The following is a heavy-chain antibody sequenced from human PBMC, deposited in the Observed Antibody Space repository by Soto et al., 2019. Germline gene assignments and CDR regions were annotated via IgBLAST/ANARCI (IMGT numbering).Heavy chain of an antibody. V-gene: IGHV5-51*01. CDR3: ARSSDSSGNYYYGLDV. D-gene: IGHD6-19*01. Sequence: GESLKISCKGSGFSFTSYWIVWVRQMPGKGLEWMGIIYPGDSDARYSPSFQGQVTISADKSISTAHLQWSSLKASDTAIYYCARSSDSSGNYYYGLDVWGQGTTVTVSS. CDR1: GFSFTSYW. J-gene: IGHJ6*02. CDR2: IYPGDSDA.